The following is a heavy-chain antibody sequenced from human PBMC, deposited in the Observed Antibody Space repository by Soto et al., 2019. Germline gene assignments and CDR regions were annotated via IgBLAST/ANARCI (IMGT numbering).Heavy chain of an antibody. J-gene: IGHJ4*02. Sequence: SETLSLTCIVSGGSISTYYWNWIRQPPGKGLEWIGYIYYSGSTNHNPSLKSRVTMSVDTSMNQFSLSLSSVTAADTAIYYCARLQRGDATSVHWGQGILVTVSS. CDR1: GGSISTYY. D-gene: IGHD2-21*02. CDR3: ARLQRGDATSVH. V-gene: IGHV4-59*08. CDR2: IYYSGST.